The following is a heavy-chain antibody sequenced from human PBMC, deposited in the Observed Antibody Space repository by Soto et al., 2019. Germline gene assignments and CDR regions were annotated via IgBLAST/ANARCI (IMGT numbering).Heavy chain of an antibody. J-gene: IGHJ3*02. V-gene: IGHV3-48*01. CDR1: GFTFSSYS. CDR2: VGNSGNLI. Sequence: GGSLRLSCVASGFTFSSYSMNWVRQAPGKGLEWVSYVGNSGNLIYYADSVKGRFTISRDNAKNSLYLQMNSLRAEDTSVYYCARDHWYAFDIWGQGTMVTVSS. CDR3: ARDHWYAFDI. D-gene: IGHD6-13*01.